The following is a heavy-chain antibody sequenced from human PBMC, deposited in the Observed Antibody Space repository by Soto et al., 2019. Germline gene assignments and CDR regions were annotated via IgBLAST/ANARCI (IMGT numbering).Heavy chain of an antibody. Sequence: TLSLTCAVSGGSISSSNWWSRVRQPPGKGLEWIMKINHSGSTNYNPSLKSRVTITVDKSKNEFSLKLSSVTAADTAVYYCAILAAAGTGFDPWGQGTLVTVSS. D-gene: IGHD6-13*01. CDR2: INHSGST. CDR1: GGSISSSNW. V-gene: IGHV4-4*02. CDR3: AILAAAGTGFDP. J-gene: IGHJ5*02.